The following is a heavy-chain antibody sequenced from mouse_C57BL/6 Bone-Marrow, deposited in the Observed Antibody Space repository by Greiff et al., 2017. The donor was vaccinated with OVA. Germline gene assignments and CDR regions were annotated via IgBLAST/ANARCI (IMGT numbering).Heavy chain of an antibody. CDR1: GFSLTSYA. Sequence: VQGVESGPGLVAPSQSLSITCTVSGFSLTSYAISWVRQPPGKGLEWLGVIWPGGGTNYNSALKSRLSISKDNSKSPVFLKMNSLQTDDTARYYCASFPFSTYYAMDYWGQGTSVTVSS. J-gene: IGHJ4*01. CDR3: ASFPFSTYYAMDY. V-gene: IGHV2-9-1*01. D-gene: IGHD5-1*01. CDR2: IWPGGGT.